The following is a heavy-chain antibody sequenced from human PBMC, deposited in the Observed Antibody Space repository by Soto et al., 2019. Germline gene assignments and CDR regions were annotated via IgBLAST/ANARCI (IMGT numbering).Heavy chain of an antibody. J-gene: IGHJ4*02. CDR2: IYYSGST. CDR3: ARSYDIFTGYYFDY. D-gene: IGHD3-9*01. V-gene: IGHV4-39*01. CDR1: GGSISSSSYY. Sequence: SETLSLTFTVSGGSISSSSYYWGWIRQPPGKGLEWIGSIYYSGSTYYNPSLKSRVTISVDTSKNQFSLKLSSVTAADTAVYYCARSYDIFTGYYFDYWGQGTLVTVSS.